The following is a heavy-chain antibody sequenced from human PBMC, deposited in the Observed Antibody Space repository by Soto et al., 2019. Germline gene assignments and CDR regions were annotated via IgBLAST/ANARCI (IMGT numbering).Heavy chain of an antibody. J-gene: IGHJ5*02. D-gene: IGHD3-10*01. CDR1: VFTFSSYA. V-gene: IGHV3-23*01. Sequence: GSLRLYCAASVFTFSSYAMSWVRQAPGKGLEWVSAISGSGGSTYYADSVKGRFTISRDNSKNTLYLQMNSLRAEDTAVYYCAKDPQTTGMPPTFGPWGQGTLVTVSS. CDR2: ISGSGGST. CDR3: AKDPQTTGMPPTFGP.